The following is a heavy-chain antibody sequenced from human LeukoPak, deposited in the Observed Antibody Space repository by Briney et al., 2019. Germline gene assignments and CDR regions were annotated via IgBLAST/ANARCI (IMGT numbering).Heavy chain of an antibody. CDR1: GGSISSSNW. D-gene: IGHD3-16*02. Sequence: PSGTLSLTCAVSGGSISSSNWWSWVRQPPGKGLEWIGEIYHSGSTNYNPSLKSRVTISVDKSKNQFSLKLSSVTAADTAVYYCARDQLYRWTVPSPILFDWGQGTLVTVSS. CDR3: ARDQLYRWTVPSPILFD. J-gene: IGHJ4*02. CDR2: IYHSGST. V-gene: IGHV4-4*02.